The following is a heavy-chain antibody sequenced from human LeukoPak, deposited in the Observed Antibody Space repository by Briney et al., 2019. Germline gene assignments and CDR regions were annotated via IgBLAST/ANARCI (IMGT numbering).Heavy chain of an antibody. CDR2: INHSGST. D-gene: IGHD3-16*01. J-gene: IGHJ4*02. V-gene: IGHV4-34*01. CDR1: GGSFSGYY. CDR3: ARGQDVTYYFDY. Sequence: SETLSLTCAVYGGSFSGYYWSWIRQPPGKGLEWIGEINHSGSTYYNPSLKSRVTISVDTSKNQFSLKLSSVTAADTAVYYCARGQDVTYYFDYWGQGTLVTVSS.